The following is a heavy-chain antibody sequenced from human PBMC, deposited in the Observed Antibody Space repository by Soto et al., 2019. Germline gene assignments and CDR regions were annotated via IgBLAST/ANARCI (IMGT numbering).Heavy chain of an antibody. V-gene: IGHV1-24*01. CDR2: FDPEDGET. Sequence: ASVKVSCKVSGYTLTELSMHWVRKAPGKGLEWMGGFDPEDGETIYAQKFQGRATITEATYTDTANMELRSLRSENTAVYYCATASLGYGGNSGAFDIWGQGTMVTVSS. J-gene: IGHJ3*02. D-gene: IGHD4-17*01. CDR1: GYTLTELS. CDR3: ATASLGYGGNSGAFDI.